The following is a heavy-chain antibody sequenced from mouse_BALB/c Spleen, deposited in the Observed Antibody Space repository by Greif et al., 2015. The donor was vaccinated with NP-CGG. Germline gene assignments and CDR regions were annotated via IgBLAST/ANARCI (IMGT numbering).Heavy chain of an antibody. V-gene: IGHV1-9*01. CDR1: GYTFSSYW. D-gene: IGHD2-1*01. CDR2: ILPGSGST. CDR3: ARVNYGNIYAMDY. Sequence: QVQLQQSGAELMKPGASVKISCKATGYTFSSYWIEWVKQRPGHGLEWIGEILPGSGSTNYNEKFKGKATFTADTSSNTAYMQLSSLTSEDSAVYYCARVNYGNIYAMDYWGQGTSVTVSS. J-gene: IGHJ4*01.